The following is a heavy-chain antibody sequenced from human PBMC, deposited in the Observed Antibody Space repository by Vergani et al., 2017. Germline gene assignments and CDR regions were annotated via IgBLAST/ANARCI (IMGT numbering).Heavy chain of an antibody. CDR1: GGSISSSSYY. CDR2: IYYSGST. D-gene: IGHD3-10*01. CDR3: ASRYYGSGTYGY. V-gene: IGHV4-39*01. Sequence: QLQLQESGPGLVKPSETLALTCTVSGGSISSSSYYWGWIRQPPGKGLEWIGSIYYSGSTYYNPSLKSRVTISVDTSKNQFSLKLSSVTAADTAVYYCASRYYGSGTYGYWGQGTLVTVSS. J-gene: IGHJ4*02.